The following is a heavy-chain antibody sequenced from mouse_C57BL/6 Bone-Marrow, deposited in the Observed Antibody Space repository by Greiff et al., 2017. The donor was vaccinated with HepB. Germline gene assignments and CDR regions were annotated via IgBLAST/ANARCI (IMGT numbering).Heavy chain of an antibody. Sequence: EVKLMESGGDLVKPGGSLKLSCAASGFTFSSYGMSWVRQTPDKRLEWVATISSGGSYTYYPDSVKGRFTISRDNAKTTLYLQMSSLKSEDTAMYYCVPTRAWFAYWGQGTLVTVSA. J-gene: IGHJ3*01. CDR3: VPTRAWFAY. CDR1: GFTFSSYG. D-gene: IGHD6-1*01. V-gene: IGHV5-6*01. CDR2: ISSGGSYT.